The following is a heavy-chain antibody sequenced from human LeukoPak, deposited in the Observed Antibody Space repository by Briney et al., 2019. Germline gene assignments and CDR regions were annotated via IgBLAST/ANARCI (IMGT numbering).Heavy chain of an antibody. Sequence: GGSLRLSCAASGFAFSSYSMNWVRQAPGKGLEWVSSISSSSSYIYYADSVKGRFTISRDNAKNSLYLQMNSLRAEDTAVYYCARDGYSSSSGAFDIWGQGTMVTVSS. CDR3: ARDGYSSSSGAFDI. J-gene: IGHJ3*02. CDR1: GFAFSSYS. D-gene: IGHD6-6*01. V-gene: IGHV3-21*01. CDR2: ISSSSSYI.